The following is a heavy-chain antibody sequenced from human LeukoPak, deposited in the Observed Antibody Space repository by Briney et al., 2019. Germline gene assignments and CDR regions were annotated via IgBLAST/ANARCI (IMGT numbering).Heavy chain of an antibody. V-gene: IGHV3-7*01. CDR3: ARVSPEKEGNAFDI. CDR2: IKQDGSEK. Sequence: GGSLRLSCAASGFTFSNAWMSGVRQAPGKGLEWVANIKQDGSEKYYVDSVKGRFTISRDNAKNSLYLQMNSLRAEDTAVYYCARVSPEKEGNAFDIWGQGTMVTVSS. D-gene: IGHD6-13*01. CDR1: GFTFSNAW. J-gene: IGHJ3*02.